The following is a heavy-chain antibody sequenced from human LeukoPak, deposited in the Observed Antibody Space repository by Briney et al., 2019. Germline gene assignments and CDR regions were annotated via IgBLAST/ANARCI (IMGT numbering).Heavy chain of an antibody. CDR2: IWYDGSNK. CDR1: GFTFSSYG. D-gene: IGHD1-26*01. J-gene: IGHJ4*02. V-gene: IGHV3-33*01. Sequence: GRSLRLSCAASGFTFSSYGMHWVRQAPGKGLVWVAVIWYDGSNKYYADSVKGRFTISRDNSKNTLYLQMNSLRAEDTAVYYCARWYGGSYYVDYWGQGTLVTVSS. CDR3: ARWYGGSYYVDY.